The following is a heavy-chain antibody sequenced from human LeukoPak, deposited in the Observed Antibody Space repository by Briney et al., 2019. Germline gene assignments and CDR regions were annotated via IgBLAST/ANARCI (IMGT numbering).Heavy chain of an antibody. J-gene: IGHJ4*02. CDR3: ARDRCSGGSCYSFY. CDR2: INPNSGGT. V-gene: IGHV1-2*02. CDR1: GYTFTGYY. D-gene: IGHD2-15*01. Sequence: ASVKVSCKASGYTFTGYYMHWVRRAPGQGLEWMGWINPNSGGTNYAQKFQGRVTMTRDTSISTAYMELSRLRSDDTAVYYCARDRCSGGSCYSFYWGQGTLVTVSS.